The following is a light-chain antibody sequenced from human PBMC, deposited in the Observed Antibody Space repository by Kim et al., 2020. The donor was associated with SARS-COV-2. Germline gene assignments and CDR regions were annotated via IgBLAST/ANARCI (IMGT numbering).Light chain of an antibody. CDR1: QGISSY. Sequence: ASTVDRVTITCRASQGISSYLAWYQQKPGKAPKLLIYAASTLQSGVPSRFNGSGSGTDFTLTISCLQSEDFATYYCQQYYSYSLTFGGGTKVDIK. J-gene: IGKJ4*01. CDR3: QQYYSYSLT. V-gene: IGKV1-8*01. CDR2: AAS.